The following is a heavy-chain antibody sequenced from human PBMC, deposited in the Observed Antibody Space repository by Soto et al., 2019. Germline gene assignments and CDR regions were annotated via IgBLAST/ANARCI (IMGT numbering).Heavy chain of an antibody. CDR2: ISSSSSYT. Sequence: VQLVVSGGRLGKLGGSLRLSCAASGFTFSDYYLSWIREAPGQWLEWVSYISSSSSYTNYADSVKGLFTISRSNAKNSMNLQMNNLRAEDTAVYYCARDPGLSSTNYYRSQRTTVTVAT. CDR3: ARDPGLSSTNYY. V-gene: IGHV3-11*06. CDR1: GFTFSDYY. J-gene: IGHJ4*02. D-gene: IGHD2-2*01.